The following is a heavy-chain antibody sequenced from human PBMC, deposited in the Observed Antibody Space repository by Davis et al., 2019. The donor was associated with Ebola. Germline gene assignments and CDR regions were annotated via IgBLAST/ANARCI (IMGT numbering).Heavy chain of an antibody. CDR3: ARLNGYDLAFDY. Sequence: GESLKISCAASGFTVSSNYMSWVRQAPGKGLEWVSVIYSGGSTYYADSVKGRFTISRDNSKNTLYLQMNSLRAEDTAVYYCARLNGYDLAFDYWGQGALVTVSS. CDR2: IYSGGST. V-gene: IGHV3-53*01. J-gene: IGHJ4*02. CDR1: GFTVSSNY. D-gene: IGHD5-12*01.